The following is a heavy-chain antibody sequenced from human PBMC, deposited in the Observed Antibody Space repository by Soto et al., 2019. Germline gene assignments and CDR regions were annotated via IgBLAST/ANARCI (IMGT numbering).Heavy chain of an antibody. D-gene: IGHD6-13*01. V-gene: IGHV3-33*03. CDR2: IRYGGSTI. J-gene: IGHJ5*02. Sequence: GGSLRLSCTAAGFTFSRYWMHWVRQAPGEGLVWVALIRYGGSTINYTDSMKGRFTISRDNSKNTLYLQMSSLRAEDTAVYYCAKDSSSWFDPWGQGTQVTVSS. CDR1: GFTFSRYW. CDR3: AKDSSSWFDP.